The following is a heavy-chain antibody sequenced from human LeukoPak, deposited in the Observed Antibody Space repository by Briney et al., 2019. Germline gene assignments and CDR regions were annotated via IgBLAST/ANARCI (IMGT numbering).Heavy chain of an antibody. V-gene: IGHV4-38-2*02. CDR3: ARRQLRRRDGYNFDY. J-gene: IGHJ4*02. Sequence: SETLSLTCTVSGYSISSGYYWGWIRQSPGKGLEWIGNIYRRGSTHYNPSLKSRVTISVDTSKNQFSLKLSSVTAADTAVYYCARRQLRRRDGYNFDYWGQGTLVTVSS. CDR1: GYSISSGYY. CDR2: IYRRGST. D-gene: IGHD5-24*01.